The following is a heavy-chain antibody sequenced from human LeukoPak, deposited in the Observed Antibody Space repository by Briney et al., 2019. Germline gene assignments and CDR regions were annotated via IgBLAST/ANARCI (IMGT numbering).Heavy chain of an antibody. CDR3: ARDGSGSYFDYFDY. J-gene: IGHJ4*02. D-gene: IGHD1-26*01. CDR2: INPSGGST. CDR1: GYTFINYY. V-gene: IGHV1-46*01. Sequence: ASVKVSCKASGYTFINYYLHWVRQAPGQGLEWMGIINPSGGSTSYSQKFQGRVTMTRDTSTSTVYMELSSLRSEDTAVFYCARDGSGSYFDYFDYWGQGTLVTVSP.